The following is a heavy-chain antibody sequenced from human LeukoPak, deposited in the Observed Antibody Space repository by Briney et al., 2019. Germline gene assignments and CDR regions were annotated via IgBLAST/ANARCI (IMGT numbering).Heavy chain of an antibody. CDR3: AREGVGLPFDY. V-gene: IGHV3-7*01. CDR2: IKQDGREK. Sequence: GGSLRLSCAASGFTFSSYWMSWVRQAPGKGLEWVAKIKQDGREKYYADSVKGRFTISRDNAKNSLYLQMNSPRAEDMAVYYCAREGVGLPFDYWGQGTLVTVSS. D-gene: IGHD2-15*01. J-gene: IGHJ4*02. CDR1: GFTFSSYW.